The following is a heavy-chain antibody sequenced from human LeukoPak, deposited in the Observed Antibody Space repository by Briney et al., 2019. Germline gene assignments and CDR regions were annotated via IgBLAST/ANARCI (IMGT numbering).Heavy chain of an antibody. CDR3: ARANIVVVPAAITRDAFDI. J-gene: IGHJ3*02. V-gene: IGHV7-4-1*02. Sequence: ASVKVSCKASGYTFTSYAMNWVRQAPGQGLEWVGWINTNTGNPTHAQGFTGRFVFSLDTSVSTAYLQISSLKAEDTAVYYCARANIVVVPAAITRDAFDIWGQGTMVTVSS. CDR1: GYTFTSYA. D-gene: IGHD2-2*01. CDR2: INTNTGNP.